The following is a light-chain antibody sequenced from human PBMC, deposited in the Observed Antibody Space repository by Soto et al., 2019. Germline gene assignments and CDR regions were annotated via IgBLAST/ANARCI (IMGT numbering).Light chain of an antibody. CDR2: EVI. CDR3: CSNAVGSTYV. V-gene: IGLV2-14*01. Sequence: QSALTQPASVSGSPGQSITISCTGTSSDIGAAFNYVSWYQQHPGKAPKLMIFEVINRPSGVSNRFSGSKSGSTASLTISGLQAEDEADYYCCSNAVGSTYVFGTGTKVTVL. J-gene: IGLJ1*01. CDR1: SSDIGAAFNY.